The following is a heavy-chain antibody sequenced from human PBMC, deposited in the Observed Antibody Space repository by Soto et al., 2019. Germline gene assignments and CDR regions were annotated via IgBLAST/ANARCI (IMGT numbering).Heavy chain of an antibody. V-gene: IGHV3-23*01. J-gene: IGHJ5*02. D-gene: IGHD3-10*01. Sequence: GGSLRLSCAASGFTFGTTDMSWVRQAPGEGLEWVSTIDGSGGITYYADSVKGRFTISRDNSRNTVYLQMNSLRGDDTALYYCVKNSGWFNTWGQGALVTV. CDR3: VKNSGWFNT. CDR1: GFTFGTTD. CDR2: IDGSGGIT.